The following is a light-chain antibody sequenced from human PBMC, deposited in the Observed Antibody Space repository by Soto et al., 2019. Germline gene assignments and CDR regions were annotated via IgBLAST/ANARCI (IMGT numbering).Light chain of an antibody. CDR3: CSYAGSPWV. CDR2: DVS. Sequence: QSALTQPRSVSGSPGQSVTISCTGTSSDIGGYNYVSWYQQQPGKATKLMIYDVSKRPSGVPDRFSGSKSGNTAALTISGLQAEDEADYYCCSYAGSPWVFGGGTKVTVL. J-gene: IGLJ3*02. CDR1: SSDIGGYNY. V-gene: IGLV2-11*01.